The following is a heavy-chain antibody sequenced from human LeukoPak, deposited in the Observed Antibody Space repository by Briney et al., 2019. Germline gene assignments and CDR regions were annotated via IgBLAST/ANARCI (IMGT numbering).Heavy chain of an antibody. CDR2: INQDGSEK. D-gene: IGHD6-13*01. J-gene: IGHJ4*02. Sequence: GGSLRLSCAASGFTFSSYWMTWVRQAPGKGLDWVANINQDGSEKYYVDSVKGRFTISRDNAKNSLYLQMNSPRAEDTAVYYCARDGLPAAGDYWGQGTLVTVSS. V-gene: IGHV3-7*01. CDR1: GFTFSSYW. CDR3: ARDGLPAAGDY.